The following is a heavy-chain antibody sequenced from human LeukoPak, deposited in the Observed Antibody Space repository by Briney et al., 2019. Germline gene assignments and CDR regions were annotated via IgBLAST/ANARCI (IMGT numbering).Heavy chain of an antibody. V-gene: IGHV1-18*01. Sequence: GASVTVSCTSSGYTFTIYGISWVRRAPGQGLEGMGWMSAYNGNTNYAQKLQGRVTMTTDTSTSTDYMELRSLRSDDTAVYYCARLNTAMVLYYFDYWGQGTLVTVSS. D-gene: IGHD5-18*01. CDR1: GYTFTIYG. CDR3: ARLNTAMVLYYFDY. CDR2: MSAYNGNT. J-gene: IGHJ4*02.